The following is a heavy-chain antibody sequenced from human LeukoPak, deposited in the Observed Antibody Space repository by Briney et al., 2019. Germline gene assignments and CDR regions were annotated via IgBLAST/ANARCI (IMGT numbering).Heavy chain of an antibody. CDR2: VSAYNGNT. CDR3: ARDLRYYCDSGNFDY. D-gene: IGHD3-10*01. Sequence: ASVKVSCKASGYTFTSYGISWVRQAPGQGLEWMGWVSAYNGNTNYAQKLQGRVTMTTDTSTSTAYMELRSLRSDDTAVYYCARDLRYYCDSGNFDYWGQGTLVTVSS. V-gene: IGHV1-18*01. J-gene: IGHJ4*02. CDR1: GYTFTSYG.